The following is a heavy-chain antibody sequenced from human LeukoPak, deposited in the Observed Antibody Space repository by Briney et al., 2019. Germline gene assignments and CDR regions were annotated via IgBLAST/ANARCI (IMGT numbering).Heavy chain of an antibody. CDR1: GFTFNSYG. D-gene: IGHD5-12*01. Sequence: GGSLRLSCAASGFTFNSYGMNWVRQAPGKGLEWVAFIQYDGSNKYYADSVKGRFIISRDNSKSTVYLQMNSLRAEDTALYYCAKDKAPRYSGCDWDLDYWGQGTQVTVSS. CDR3: AKDKAPRYSGCDWDLDY. CDR2: IQYDGSNK. V-gene: IGHV3-30*02. J-gene: IGHJ4*02.